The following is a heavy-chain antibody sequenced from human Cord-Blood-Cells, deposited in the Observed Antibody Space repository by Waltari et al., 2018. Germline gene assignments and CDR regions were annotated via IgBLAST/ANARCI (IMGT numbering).Heavy chain of an antibody. CDR3: ASPSGSGSYYNAFDI. CDR2: IYYRGST. D-gene: IGHD3-10*01. Sequence: VLLQESGSGLVKPSETLSLTCDVSGGTICSYYWSWCRQLPGKGLEWVGYIYYRGSTNYNPSLKSRVTIAVDTSKIQFSLKLSSVTAADTAVYYCASPSGSGSYYNAFDIWGQGTMVTVSS. J-gene: IGHJ3*02. CDR1: GGTICSYY. V-gene: IGHV4-59*01.